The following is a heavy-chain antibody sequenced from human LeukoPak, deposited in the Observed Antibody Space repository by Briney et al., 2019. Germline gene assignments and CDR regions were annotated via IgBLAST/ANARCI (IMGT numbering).Heavy chain of an antibody. CDR3: APAKYTAMVMYYYYYMDV. CDR1: GGTFSSYA. V-gene: IGHV3-30*04. Sequence: SCKASGGTFSSYAMHWVRQAPGKGLEWVAVISYDGSNKYYADSVKGRFTISRDNSKNTLYLQMNSLRAEDTAVYYCAPAKYTAMVMYYYYYMDVWGKGTTVTVSS. CDR2: ISYDGSNK. D-gene: IGHD5-18*01. J-gene: IGHJ6*03.